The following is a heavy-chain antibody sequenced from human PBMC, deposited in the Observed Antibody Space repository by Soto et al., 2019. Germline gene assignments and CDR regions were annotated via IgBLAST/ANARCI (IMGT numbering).Heavy chain of an antibody. V-gene: IGHV1-2*02. Sequence: ASVKVSCKASGYTFTGYYMHWVRQAPGQGLEWMGWINPNSGGTNYAQKFQGRVTMTRDTSISTAYMELSRLRSDDTAVYYCARGLIVVPSTFDYWGQGTLVTVPQ. CDR2: INPNSGGT. D-gene: IGHD3-22*01. CDR1: GYTFTGYY. J-gene: IGHJ4*02. CDR3: ARGLIVVPSTFDY.